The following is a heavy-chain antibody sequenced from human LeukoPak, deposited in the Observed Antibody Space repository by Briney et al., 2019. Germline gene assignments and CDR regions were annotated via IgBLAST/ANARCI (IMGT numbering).Heavy chain of an antibody. CDR1: GGSISSSSYY. Sequence: PSETLSHTCTVSGGSISSSSYYWGWVRHPPGNGLEWIGSIYYSVSTYYNPSLKSQVTISVDTPKNQFSLKLSSVTAADTAVYYCARVGATHFDYWGQGTLVTVSS. J-gene: IGHJ4*02. D-gene: IGHD1-26*01. V-gene: IGHV4-39*01. CDR3: ARVGATHFDY. CDR2: IYYSVST.